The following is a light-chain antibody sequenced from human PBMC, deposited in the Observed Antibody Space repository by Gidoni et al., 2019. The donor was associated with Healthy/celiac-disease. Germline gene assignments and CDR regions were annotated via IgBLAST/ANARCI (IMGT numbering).Light chain of an antibody. CDR3: QQSYTPLIT. J-gene: IGKJ3*01. CDR2: SAF. CDR1: QSISNY. Sequence: DIQMTQSPSSLSASVGDSVTIPCRASQSISNYLNWYQHKPGKAPKLLIYSAFTLQSGVPSRVGGSGSGTDFTLTISRLQPGDFATYYCQQSYTPLITFGTGTKVEIK. V-gene: IGKV1-39*01.